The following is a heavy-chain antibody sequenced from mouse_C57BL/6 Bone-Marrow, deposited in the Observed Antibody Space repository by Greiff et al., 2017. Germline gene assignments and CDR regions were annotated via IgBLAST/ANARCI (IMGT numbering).Heavy chain of an antibody. J-gene: IGHJ4*01. V-gene: IGHV1-50*01. D-gene: IGHD1-2*01. Sequence: QVQLQQPGAELVKPGASVKLSCKASGYTFTSYWMQWVKQRPGQGLEWIGEIDPSDSYTNYNQKFKGKATLTVYTSSSTAYMQLSSLTSEASAVYYCARPDYYGPMDYWGQGTSVTVSS. CDR2: IDPSDSYT. CDR3: ARPDYYGPMDY. CDR1: GYTFTSYW.